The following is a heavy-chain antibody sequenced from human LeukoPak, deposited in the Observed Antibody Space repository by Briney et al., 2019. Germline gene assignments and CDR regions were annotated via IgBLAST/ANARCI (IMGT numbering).Heavy chain of an antibody. CDR2: IYYSGST. CDR1: GGSISSYY. Sequence: PSETPSLTCTVSGGSISSYYWSWIRQPPGKGLEWIGYIYYSGSTNYNPSLKSRVTISVDTSKNQFSLKLSSVTAADTAVYYCARAHYDFWSGYYQGSWFDPWGQGTLVTVSS. D-gene: IGHD3-3*01. J-gene: IGHJ5*02. CDR3: ARAHYDFWSGYYQGSWFDP. V-gene: IGHV4-59*08.